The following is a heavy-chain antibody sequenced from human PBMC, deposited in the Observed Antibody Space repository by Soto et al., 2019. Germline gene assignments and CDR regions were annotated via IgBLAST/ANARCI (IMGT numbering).Heavy chain of an antibody. CDR3: ARALVGASLVAGRYYGMDV. J-gene: IGHJ6*02. V-gene: IGHV1-69*01. Sequence: QVQLVQSGAEVKKPGSSVKVSCKASGGTFSSYAISWVRQAPGQGLEWMGGIMPIFGTANYAQKFQGRVTITADESTSTAYMELSSLRSDDTAVYYCARALVGASLVAGRYYGMDVWGQGTTVTVSS. CDR2: IMPIFGTA. CDR1: GGTFSSYA. D-gene: IGHD1-26*01.